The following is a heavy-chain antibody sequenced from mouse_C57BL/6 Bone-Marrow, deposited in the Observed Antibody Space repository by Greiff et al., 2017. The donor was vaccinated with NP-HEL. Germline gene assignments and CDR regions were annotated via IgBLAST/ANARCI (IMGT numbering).Heavy chain of an antibody. Sequence: VKLQESGAELARPGASVKLSCKASGYTFTSYGISWVKQRTGQGLEWIGEIYPRSGNTYYNEKFKGQATLTADKSSSTAYMELRSLTSEDSAVYFCARSSLGNWDYWGQGTTLTVSS. D-gene: IGHD2-1*01. V-gene: IGHV1-81*01. J-gene: IGHJ2*01. CDR3: ARSSLGNWDY. CDR1: GYTFTSYG. CDR2: IYPRSGNT.